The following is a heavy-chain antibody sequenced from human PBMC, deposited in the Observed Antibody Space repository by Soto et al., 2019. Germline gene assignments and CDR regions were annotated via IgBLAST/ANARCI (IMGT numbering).Heavy chain of an antibody. D-gene: IGHD3-10*01. CDR1: GFTFSSYA. CDR3: AKERLLWFEELSPFDP. CDR2: ISGSGGST. J-gene: IGHJ5*02. V-gene: IGHV3-23*01. Sequence: PGGSLRLSCAASGFTFSSYAMSWVRQAPGKGLEWVSAISGSGGSTYYADSVKGRFTISRDNSKNTLYLQMNSLRAEDTAVYYCAKERLLWFEELSPFDPWGQGTLVTVSS.